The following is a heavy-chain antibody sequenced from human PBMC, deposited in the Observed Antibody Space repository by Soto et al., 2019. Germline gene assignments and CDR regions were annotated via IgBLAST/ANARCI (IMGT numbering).Heavy chain of an antibody. CDR2: IKQDVGEK. V-gene: IGHV3-7*03. CDR3: VRDYRVRYGYGPFDY. Sequence: EVQLAESGGGLVQPGGSLRLSCAASGFTFSSYWMSWVRQAPGKGLEWVANIKQDVGEKYYVDSVKGRFTISRDNAKNSLYLQMNSLRGDDTAVYYCVRDYRVRYGYGPFDYWGQGTLVTVSS. D-gene: IGHD5-18*01. CDR1: GFTFSSYW. J-gene: IGHJ4*02.